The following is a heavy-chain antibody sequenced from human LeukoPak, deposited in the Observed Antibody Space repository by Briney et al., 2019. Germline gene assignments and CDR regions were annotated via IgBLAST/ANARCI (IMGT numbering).Heavy chain of an antibody. CDR2: IRSKANSYAT. CDR1: GFTFSGSA. Sequence: GGSLRLSCAASGFTFSGSAIHWVRQASGKGLEWVGRIRSKANSYATASAASVKGRFTISRDDSKNTAYLQMNNLKTEDTAVYYCTRHEEWRQLILFDYWGQGTLVTVSS. J-gene: IGHJ4*02. CDR3: TRHEEWRQLILFDY. D-gene: IGHD2-15*01. V-gene: IGHV3-73*01.